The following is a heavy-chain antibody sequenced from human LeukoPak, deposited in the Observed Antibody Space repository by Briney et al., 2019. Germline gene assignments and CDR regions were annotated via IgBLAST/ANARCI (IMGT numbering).Heavy chain of an antibody. D-gene: IGHD4-17*01. CDR2: INPSGGST. CDR1: GYTLTELS. Sequence: ASVKVSCKVSGYTLTELSMHWVRQAPGQGLEWMGIINPSGGSTSYAQKFQGRVTMTRDTSTSTVYMELSSLRSEDTAVYYCARAGDYGFDYWGQGTLVTVSS. CDR3: ARAGDYGFDY. J-gene: IGHJ4*02. V-gene: IGHV1-46*01.